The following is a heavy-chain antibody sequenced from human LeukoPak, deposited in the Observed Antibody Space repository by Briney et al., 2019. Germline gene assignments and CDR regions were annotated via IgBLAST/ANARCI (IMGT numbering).Heavy chain of an antibody. Sequence: ASVKVSCKASGYTFTGYYMHWVRQAPGQGLEWMGWINPNSGGTNYAQKFQGWVTMTRDTSISTAYMELSRLRSDDTAVYYCAHTRAYGSGSYPYYYYGMDVWGQGTTVTVSS. V-gene: IGHV1-2*04. CDR2: INPNSGGT. D-gene: IGHD3-10*01. J-gene: IGHJ6*02. CDR1: GYTFTGYY. CDR3: AHTRAYGSGSYPYYYYGMDV.